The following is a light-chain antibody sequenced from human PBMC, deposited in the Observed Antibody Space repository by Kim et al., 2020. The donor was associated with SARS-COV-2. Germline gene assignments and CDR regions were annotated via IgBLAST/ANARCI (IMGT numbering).Light chain of an antibody. CDR3: SSYTTTSTLV. V-gene: IGLV2-14*01. CDR1: SSDVGGYNY. CDR2: EVS. J-gene: IGLJ1*01. Sequence: QSALTQPASVSGSPGQSITISCTGTSSDVGGYNYVSWYQKYPGKAPKLMIYEVSNRPSGVPNRFSGFKSGNTASLTISGLQAEDEADYYCSSYTTTSTLVFGTGTKVTVL.